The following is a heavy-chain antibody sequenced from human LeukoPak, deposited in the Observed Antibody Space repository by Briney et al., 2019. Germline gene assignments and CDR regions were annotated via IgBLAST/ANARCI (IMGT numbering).Heavy chain of an antibody. CDR2: LYSDGNT. Sequence: GGALTLSFAASGCTVITNDRTWVRQAPAKGREWVSVLYSDGNTKYADSVQGRFTISRDNSKNTLYLEMNSLSPDDTAVYYCARGVEPLAANTLAYWGQGTLVTVSS. CDR3: ARGVEPLAANTLAY. D-gene: IGHD1-14*01. J-gene: IGHJ4*02. V-gene: IGHV3-53*01. CDR1: GCTVITND.